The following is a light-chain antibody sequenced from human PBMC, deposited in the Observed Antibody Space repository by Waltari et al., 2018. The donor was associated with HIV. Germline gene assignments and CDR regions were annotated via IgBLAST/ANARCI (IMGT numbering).Light chain of an antibody. CDR3: QAADSSGAWV. Sequence: SYDLTQPPSVSVSPGQTARIACSGDDLPKHYSYWYQQRPGQAPVLLKYKDNDRPSGIPELFSCSSSGTTVTLTITGVQADDEADYWCQAADSSGAWVFGGGTKLTVL. J-gene: IGLJ3*02. CDR2: KDN. V-gene: IGLV3-25*03. CDR1: DLPKHY.